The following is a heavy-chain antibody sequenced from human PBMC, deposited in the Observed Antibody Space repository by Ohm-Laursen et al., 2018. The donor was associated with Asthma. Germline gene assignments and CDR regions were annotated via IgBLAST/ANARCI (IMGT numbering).Heavy chain of an antibody. CDR1: GFIFTNYG. J-gene: IGHJ4*02. D-gene: IGHD3-22*01. Sequence: SLRLSYAAPGFIFTNYGMHWVRQAPGKGLEWVAVIWYDGTNKYYGDSVKGRFTISRDNSKNTVDLQMNSLRAEDTAVYYCARDGSRSGHYPRPHDYWGQGTLVTVSS. CDR2: IWYDGTNK. CDR3: ARDGSRSGHYPRPHDY. V-gene: IGHV3-33*01.